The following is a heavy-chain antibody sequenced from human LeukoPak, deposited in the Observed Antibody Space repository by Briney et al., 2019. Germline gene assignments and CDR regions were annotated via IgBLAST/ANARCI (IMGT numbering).Heavy chain of an antibody. J-gene: IGHJ4*02. V-gene: IGHV4-59*01. CDR1: GGSISSYY. CDR2: IYYSGST. Sequence: SETLSLTCTVSGGSISSYYWSWIRQPPGKGLEWIGYIYYSGSTNYNPSLKSRVTISVDTSKNQFSLKLSSVTAADTAVYYCARDSIFEVSYWGQGTLVTVSS. CDR3: ARDSIFEVSY. D-gene: IGHD3-3*01.